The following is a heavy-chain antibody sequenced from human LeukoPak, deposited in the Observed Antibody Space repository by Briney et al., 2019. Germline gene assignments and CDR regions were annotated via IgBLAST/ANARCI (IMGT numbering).Heavy chain of an antibody. Sequence: PGGSLRLSCAAAGFTFSSYAMSWVRQAPGEGREWVSAISGSGGSTYYADSVKGRFTISRDNSKNTLYLQMNSLRAEDTAVYYCARDRYSYGPFDYWGQGTLVTVSS. V-gene: IGHV3-23*01. CDR2: ISGSGGST. CDR3: ARDRYSYGPFDY. CDR1: GFTFSSYA. D-gene: IGHD5-18*01. J-gene: IGHJ4*02.